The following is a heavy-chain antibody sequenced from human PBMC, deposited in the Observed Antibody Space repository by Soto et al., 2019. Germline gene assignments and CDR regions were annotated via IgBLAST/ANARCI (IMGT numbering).Heavy chain of an antibody. D-gene: IGHD7-27*01. J-gene: IGHJ6*02. Sequence: EPLKFACTGSGYSFTGYCIGWVCETPGKGLEWMGIISPGDSDTRYSPSFQGQVPISADKSISTAYLQWSSLKDSDTAMYYCGVTRDRYYYYGMDVWGQGTTVTVSS. CDR3: GVTRDRYYYYGMDV. CDR2: ISPGDSDT. CDR1: GYSFTGYC. V-gene: IGHV5-51*01.